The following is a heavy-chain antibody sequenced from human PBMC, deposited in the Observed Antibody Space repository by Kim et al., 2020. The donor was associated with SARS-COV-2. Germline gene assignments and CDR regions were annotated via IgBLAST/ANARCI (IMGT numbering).Heavy chain of an antibody. V-gene: IGHV1-69*13. CDR2: IIPIFGTA. J-gene: IGHJ3*02. CDR3: ARGSGSIRQAFDI. CDR1: GGTFSSYA. Sequence: SVKVSCKASGGTFSSYAISWVRQAPGQGLEWMGGIIPIFGTANYAQKFQGRVTITADECTSTAYMELSSLRSEDTAVYYCARGSGSIRQAFDIWGQGTMVTVSS. D-gene: IGHD1-26*01.